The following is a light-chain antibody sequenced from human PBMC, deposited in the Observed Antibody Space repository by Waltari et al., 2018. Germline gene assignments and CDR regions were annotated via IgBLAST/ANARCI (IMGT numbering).Light chain of an antibody. CDR3: CSYAGSSTLL. CDR1: SSDVGSYTL. V-gene: IGLV2-23*01. J-gene: IGLJ2*01. Sequence: QSALTQPASVSGSPGQSITVSCTGTSSDVGSYTLLSWYQQHPGKAPKLMIYEGSKRPSGVSNRFSGSKSGNTASLTISGLQAEDEADYYCCSYAGSSTLLFGGGTKVTVL. CDR2: EGS.